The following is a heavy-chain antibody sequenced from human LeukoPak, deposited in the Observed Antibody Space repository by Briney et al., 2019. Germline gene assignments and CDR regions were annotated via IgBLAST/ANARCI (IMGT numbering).Heavy chain of an antibody. V-gene: IGHV3-23*01. CDR1: GFTFSSYA. D-gene: IGHD6-13*01. Sequence: PGGSLRLSCAASGFTFSSYAMSWVRQAPGKGLEWVSAISGSGGSTYYADSVKGRFTISRDNSKNTLCLQMNSLRAEDTAVYYCAWQQLTLDAFDIWGQGTMVTVSS. J-gene: IGHJ3*02. CDR2: ISGSGGST. CDR3: AWQQLTLDAFDI.